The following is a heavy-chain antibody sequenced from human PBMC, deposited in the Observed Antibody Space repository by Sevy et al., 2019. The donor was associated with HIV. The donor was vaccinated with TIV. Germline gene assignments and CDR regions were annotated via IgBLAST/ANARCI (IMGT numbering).Heavy chain of an antibody. Sequence: GGSLRLSCAASGFTFSSYAMHWVRQAPGKGLEWVAVISYDGSNKYYADSVKGRFTISRDNSKNTLYLQMNSLRAEDTAVYYCARDPEYCSGGSCYAYYFVYWGQGTLVTVSS. CDR3: ARDPEYCSGGSCYAYYFVY. J-gene: IGHJ4*02. CDR2: ISYDGSNK. D-gene: IGHD2-15*01. CDR1: GFTFSSYA. V-gene: IGHV3-30*04.